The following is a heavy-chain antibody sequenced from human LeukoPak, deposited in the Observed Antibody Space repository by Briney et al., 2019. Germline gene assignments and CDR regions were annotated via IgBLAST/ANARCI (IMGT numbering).Heavy chain of an antibody. Sequence: GGSLRLSCAASGFTFSSYSMNWVRQAPGKGLEWVSSISSSSYIYYADSVKGRFTISRDNAKNSLYLQMNSLRAEDTAVYYCARDQRYGDYSYYDSSGYFWFDPWGQGTLVTVSS. V-gene: IGHV3-21*01. CDR2: ISSSSYI. D-gene: IGHD3-22*01. CDR1: GFTFSSYS. CDR3: ARDQRYGDYSYYDSSGYFWFDP. J-gene: IGHJ5*02.